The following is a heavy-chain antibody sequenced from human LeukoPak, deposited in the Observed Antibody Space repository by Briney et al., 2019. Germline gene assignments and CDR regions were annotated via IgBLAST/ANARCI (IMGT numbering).Heavy chain of an antibody. D-gene: IGHD2-8*01. CDR2: IGTAGDP. Sequence: GGSLRLSCAASGFTLSSYDMHWVRQATGKGLEWVSAIGTAGDPYYPGSVKGRFAISRENAKNSLYLQMNSLRAGDTAVYYRAKEMGPMVHGDYWGQGTLVTVSS. J-gene: IGHJ4*02. CDR1: GFTLSSYD. V-gene: IGHV3-13*05. CDR3: AKEMGPMVHGDY.